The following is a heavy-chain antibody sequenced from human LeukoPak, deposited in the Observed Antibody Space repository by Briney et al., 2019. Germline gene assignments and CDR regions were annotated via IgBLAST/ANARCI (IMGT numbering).Heavy chain of an antibody. V-gene: IGHV4-59*01. CDR1: GGSIGSYY. CDR3: ARESLGSINAFDI. CDR2: IYYSGST. D-gene: IGHD2-15*01. Sequence: SETLSLTCTVSGGSIGSYYWSWIRQPPGKGLEWIGYIYYSGSTNYNPSLKSRVTISVDTSKNQFSLKLSSVTAADTAVYYCARESLGSINAFDIWGQGTMVTVSS. J-gene: IGHJ3*02.